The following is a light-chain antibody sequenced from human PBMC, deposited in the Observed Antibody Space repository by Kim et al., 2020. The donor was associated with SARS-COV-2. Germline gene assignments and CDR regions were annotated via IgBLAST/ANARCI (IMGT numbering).Light chain of an antibody. V-gene: IGLV2-14*03. CDR2: DVN. J-gene: IGLJ1*01. CDR3: SSYTSSSTLV. CDR1: SSYVGGYNY. Sequence: QSLTSSCTGTSSYVGGYNYVSWYQQHAGKAPKFMIYDVNNRPSGVSKRFSGSKSGNTASLTISGLQAEDEADYYCSSYTSSSTLVFGTGTKVTVL.